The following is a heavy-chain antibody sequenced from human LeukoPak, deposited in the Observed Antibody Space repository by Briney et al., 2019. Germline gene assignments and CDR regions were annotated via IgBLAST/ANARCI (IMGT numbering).Heavy chain of an antibody. CDR2: IYNSGSST. Sequence: SETLSLTCTVSDGSISIYCWNWIRQPPGKGLEWIGYIYNSGSSTIYNPSLQSRVTISVDMSKNQFSLRLSSVTAADTAVYYCATDCYDRGGVDYWGQGTLVTVSS. J-gene: IGHJ4*02. CDR1: DGSISIYC. CDR3: ATDCYDRGGVDY. V-gene: IGHV4-59*01. D-gene: IGHD3-22*01.